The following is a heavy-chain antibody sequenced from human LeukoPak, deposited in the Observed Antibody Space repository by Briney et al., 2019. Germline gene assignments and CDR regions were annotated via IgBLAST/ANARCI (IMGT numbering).Heavy chain of an antibody. Sequence: SETLSLTCTVSGGSISSYYWSWIRQPPGKGLEWIGSIHYSGSTTYNPSLKSPVTISVDMSKNQFSLKLSSVTAADTAVYYCARRLGSSSTVFDYWGQGTLVTVSS. J-gene: IGHJ4*02. CDR3: ARRLGSSSTVFDY. D-gene: IGHD2-2*01. V-gene: IGHV4-59*08. CDR2: IHYSGST. CDR1: GGSISSYY.